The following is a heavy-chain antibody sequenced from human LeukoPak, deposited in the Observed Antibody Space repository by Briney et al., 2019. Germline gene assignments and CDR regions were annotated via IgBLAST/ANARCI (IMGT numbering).Heavy chain of an antibody. CDR1: GFTFSSYG. J-gene: IGHJ4*02. CDR3: ARCTTGKTFGSLREIKKSREIDY. D-gene: IGHD1-1*01. V-gene: IGHV3-30*02. CDR2: ILHDGSDK. Sequence: GGSLRLSCAASGFTFSSYGMHWVRQAPGKGLDWVAFILHDGSDKYYADSVRGRFTISRDNSKNTLYLQMNSLRAEDTAVYYCARCTTGKTFGSLREIKKSREIDYWGQGTLVTVSS.